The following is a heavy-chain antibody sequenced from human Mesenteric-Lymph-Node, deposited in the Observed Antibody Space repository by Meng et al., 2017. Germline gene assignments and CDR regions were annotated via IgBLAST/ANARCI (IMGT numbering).Heavy chain of an antibody. CDR3: ATDQYYYDSGGTMTYYFDY. J-gene: IGHJ4*02. V-gene: IGHV1-2*06. CDR1: VYTFTAYY. D-gene: IGHD3-22*01. Sequence: SVNVSCKTSVYTFTAYYLHWVRQAPGQGLEWMGRITPSTGVTNYAQRFQGRVTMTRDTSTSTAYMELSSLRSEDTAVYYGATDQYYYDSGGTMTYYFDYWGQGTLVTVSS. CDR2: ITPSTGVT.